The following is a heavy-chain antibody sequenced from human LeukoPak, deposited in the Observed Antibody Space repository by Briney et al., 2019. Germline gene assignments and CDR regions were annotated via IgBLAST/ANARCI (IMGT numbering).Heavy chain of an antibody. V-gene: IGHV3-48*01. Sequence: PGGSLRLSCAATGLGFRNTTMNWVRQAPGEGREWLSSIRGSSLPIYYAVSVMAQFTSSRDNSKNQVYLHMNSLLSEDTVVYHCSGYGGNSVWG. CDR2: IRGSSLPI. CDR3: SGYGGNSV. D-gene: IGHD4-23*01. J-gene: IGHJ6*03. CDR1: GLGFRNTT.